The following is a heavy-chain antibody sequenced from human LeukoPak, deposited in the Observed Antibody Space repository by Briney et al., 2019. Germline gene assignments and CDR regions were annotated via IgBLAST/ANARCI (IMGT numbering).Heavy chain of an antibody. J-gene: IGHJ6*02. CDR1: GDSIRSYY. CDR2: IFYSGSGST. V-gene: IGHV4-59*01. CDR3: SGCPTRRHDGFNYHSYYGLDV. Sequence: SETLSLTCTVSGDSIRSYYWSWVRQPPGKGLEWIGYIFYSGSGSTNYNPSLESRVTISVDTSKNQFSLRLNSVTAADTARYYCSGCPTRRHDGFNYHSYYGLDVWGHGTAVIVSS. D-gene: IGHD5-24*01.